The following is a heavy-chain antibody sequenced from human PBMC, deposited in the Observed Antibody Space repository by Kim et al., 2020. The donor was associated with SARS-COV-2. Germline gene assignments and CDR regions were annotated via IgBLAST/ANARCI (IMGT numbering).Heavy chain of an antibody. CDR2: IRNSGST. D-gene: IGHD1-26*01. CDR3: AKEAVGTTISWFDY. V-gene: IGHV3-23*01. CDR1: GFTLSSYG. Sequence: GGSLRLSCAASGFTLSSYGMNWARQAPGKGLEWVSRIRNSGSTNHADSVNGRFTISRDNSKNTLYLQMNSLRAEDTAVYYCAKEAVGTTISWFDYWGQGTLVSVSS. J-gene: IGHJ4*02.